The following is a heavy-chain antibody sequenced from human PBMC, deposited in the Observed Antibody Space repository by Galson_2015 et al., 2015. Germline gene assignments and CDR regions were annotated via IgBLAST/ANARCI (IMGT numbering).Heavy chain of an antibody. CDR1: GFTFSDYY. CDR3: TRDRGCSGGSCYEPYYYGMDV. J-gene: IGHJ6*02. D-gene: IGHD2-15*01. V-gene: IGHV3-11*01. Sequence: SLRLSCAASGFTFSDYYMSWIRQAPGKGLEWVSYTNTGGSTTYFADSVKSRFTISRDNAKNSLYLQMNSLRAEDTAVYYCTRDRGCSGGSCYEPYYYGMDVWGQGTTVTVSS. CDR2: TNTGGSTT.